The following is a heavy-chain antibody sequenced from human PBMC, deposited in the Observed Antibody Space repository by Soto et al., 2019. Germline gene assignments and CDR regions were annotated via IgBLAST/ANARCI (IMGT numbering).Heavy chain of an antibody. CDR3: AKDIQEWELKGVFDY. CDR2: ISGSGGST. CDR1: GFTFSSYA. D-gene: IGHD1-26*01. Sequence: EVQPLESGGGLVQPGGSLRLSCAASGFTFSSYAMSWVRQAPGKGLDRVSAISGSGGSTYYADSVKGRFTISRDNSKNTLFLQMNSLRAEDTAVYYCAKDIQEWELKGVFDYWGQGTLVTVSS. V-gene: IGHV3-23*01. J-gene: IGHJ4*02.